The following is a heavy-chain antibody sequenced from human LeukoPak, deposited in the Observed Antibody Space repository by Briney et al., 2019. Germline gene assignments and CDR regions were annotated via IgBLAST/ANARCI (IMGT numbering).Heavy chain of an antibody. CDR1: GGSISGYY. CDR2: SYYSGSA. Sequence: SETLSLTCTVSGGSISGYYLTWIRQPPGKGLEWIGYSYYSGSANYNPSLESRVTISVDTSANQFSLKLSSVTAADTAVYYCARATSQRSYFDYWGQGALVTVSS. V-gene: IGHV4-59*01. D-gene: IGHD2-2*01. J-gene: IGHJ4*02. CDR3: ARATSQRSYFDY.